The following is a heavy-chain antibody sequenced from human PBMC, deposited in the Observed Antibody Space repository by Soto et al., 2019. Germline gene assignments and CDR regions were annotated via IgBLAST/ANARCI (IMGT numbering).Heavy chain of an antibody. D-gene: IGHD2-21*02. CDR1: GYSFTSYY. Sequence: QVQLVQSGAEVKKPGASVKVSCKASGYSFTSYYMHWVRQAPGQGLEWMGLINPSGGSTSYAQKFQGRVTMTRDTSTSTVYMELSSLRSEDTAVYYCARDPVVTSSYYYYYMDVWGKGTTVTVSS. CDR3: ARDPVVTSSYYYYYMDV. CDR2: INPSGGST. V-gene: IGHV1-46*03. J-gene: IGHJ6*03.